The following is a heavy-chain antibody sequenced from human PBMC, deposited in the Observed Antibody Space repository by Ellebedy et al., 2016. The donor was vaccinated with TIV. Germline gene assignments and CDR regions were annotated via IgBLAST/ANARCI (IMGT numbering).Heavy chain of an antibody. J-gene: IGHJ6*02. V-gene: IGHV3-30*18. D-gene: IGHD6-13*01. CDR2: ISYDGSNK. CDR3: AKDLYSSSWYSFPQNYYGMDV. CDR1: GFTFSSYG. Sequence: GESLKISXAASGFTFSSYGMHWVRQAPGKGLEWVAVISYDGSNKYYADSVKGRFTISRDNSKNTLYLQMNSLRAEDTAVYYCAKDLYSSSWYSFPQNYYGMDVWGQGTTVTVSS.